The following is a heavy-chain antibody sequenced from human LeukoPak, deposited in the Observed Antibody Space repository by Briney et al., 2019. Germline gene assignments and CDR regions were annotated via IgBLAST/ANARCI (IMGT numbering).Heavy chain of an antibody. V-gene: IGHV3-30*03. Sequence: GGSLRLSCVASGFPFSSYWMTWVRQAPGKGLEWVAVISYDGSNKYYADSVKGRFTISRDNSKNTLYLQMNSLRAEDTAVYYCARAERWLQASGSHFDYWGQGTLVTVSS. CDR3: ARAERWLQASGSHFDY. D-gene: IGHD5-24*01. CDR1: GFPFSSYW. CDR2: ISYDGSNK. J-gene: IGHJ4*02.